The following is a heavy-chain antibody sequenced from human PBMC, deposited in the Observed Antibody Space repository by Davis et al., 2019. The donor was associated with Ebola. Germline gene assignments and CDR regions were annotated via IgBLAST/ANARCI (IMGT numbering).Heavy chain of an antibody. V-gene: IGHV3-11*01. CDR2: MNQIGTTI. Sequence: PGGSLRLSCAASGFTFSGSYMAWLRQAPGKGLEWISYMNQIGTTIHYADSVKGRFTISRDNAKASLYLQMNSLKTGDTAFYYCARDLGRVTVGNWGQGTLVTVSS. D-gene: IGHD4-17*01. J-gene: IGHJ4*02. CDR3: ARDLGRVTVGN. CDR1: GFTFSGSY.